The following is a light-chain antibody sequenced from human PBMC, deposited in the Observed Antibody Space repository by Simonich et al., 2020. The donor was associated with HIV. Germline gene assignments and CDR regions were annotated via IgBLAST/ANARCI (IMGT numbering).Light chain of an antibody. CDR2: GAS. Sequence: EIVMTQSPATLSVFPGDRATLSCRASQSVSSNLAWYQQKPGQAPRLLIYGASTRAIGIPDRFSGSGSGTDFTLTISRLEPEDFAVYYCQQYGSSPYTFGQGTKLEIK. V-gene: IGKV3-20*01. J-gene: IGKJ2*01. CDR1: QSVSSN. CDR3: QQYGSSPYT.